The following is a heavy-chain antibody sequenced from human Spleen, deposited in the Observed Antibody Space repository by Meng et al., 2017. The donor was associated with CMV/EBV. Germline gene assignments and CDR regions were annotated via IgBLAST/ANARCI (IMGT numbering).Heavy chain of an antibody. CDR3: PRGVPGTAAADDAFDI. D-gene: IGHD6-13*01. Sequence: SETLSLTCTVSGYSISSGYYWGWIRQPPGKSLEWIGYIYYSGSTNYNPSLKSRVTISVDTSKNLLSLTVSSATAADTTVYYCPRGVPGTAAADDAFDIWGQGTLVTVSS. CDR1: GYSISSGYY. J-gene: IGHJ3*02. CDR2: IYYSGST. V-gene: IGHV4-61*03.